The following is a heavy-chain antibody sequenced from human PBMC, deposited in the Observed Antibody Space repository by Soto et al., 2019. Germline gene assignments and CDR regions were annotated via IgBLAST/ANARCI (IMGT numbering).Heavy chain of an antibody. D-gene: IGHD3-22*01. J-gene: IGHJ4*02. CDR1: GGTFSSYA. Sequence: SVKVSCKASGGTFSSYAISWVRQAPGQGLEWMGGIIPIFGTANYAQKFQGRVTITADESTSTAYMELSSLRSEDTAVYYCSYHYDSSGYYLYWGQGTLVTVSS. V-gene: IGHV1-69*13. CDR3: SYHYDSSGYYLY. CDR2: IIPIFGTA.